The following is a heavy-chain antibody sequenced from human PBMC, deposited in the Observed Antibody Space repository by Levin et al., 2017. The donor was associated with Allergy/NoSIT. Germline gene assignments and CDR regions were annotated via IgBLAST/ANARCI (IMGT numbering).Heavy chain of an antibody. Sequence: GGSLRLSCAASGFTFSSYGMHWVRQAPGKGLEWVAVISYDGSNKYYADSVKGRFTISRDNSKNTLYLQMNSLRAEDTAVYYCAKDSEAWIQLWGEFDYWGQGTLVTVSS. V-gene: IGHV3-30*18. CDR3: AKDSEAWIQLWGEFDY. J-gene: IGHJ4*02. CDR1: GFTFSSYG. D-gene: IGHD5-18*01. CDR2: ISYDGSNK.